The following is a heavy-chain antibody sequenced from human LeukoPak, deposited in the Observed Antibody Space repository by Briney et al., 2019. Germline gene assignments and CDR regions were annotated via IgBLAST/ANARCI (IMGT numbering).Heavy chain of an antibody. J-gene: IGHJ4*02. CDR1: GYTFTGYY. D-gene: IGHD3-22*01. Sequence: ASVKVSCKASGYTFTGYYMHWVRQAPGQGLEWMGWINPNSGGTNYAQKFQGRVTMTRDTSISTAYMELSRLRSDDTAVYYCARFYYDSSGYDWGFDYWGQETLVTVSS. CDR3: ARFYYDSSGYDWGFDY. CDR2: INPNSGGT. V-gene: IGHV1-2*02.